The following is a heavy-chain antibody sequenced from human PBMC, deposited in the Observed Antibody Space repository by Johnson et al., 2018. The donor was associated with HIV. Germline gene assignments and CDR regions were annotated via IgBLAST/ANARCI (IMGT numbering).Heavy chain of an antibody. CDR3: AKPPFYAFDI. CDR2: ISWNSGSI. Sequence: VQLVESGGGLVQPGRSLRLSCAASGFTFDDYAMHWVRQAPGKGLEWVSGISWNSGSIGYADSVKGRFTISRDNSKNTLYLQMNSLRAEDTAVYYCAKPPFYAFDIWGQGTMVTVSS. V-gene: IGHV3-9*01. CDR1: GFTFDDYA. J-gene: IGHJ3*02.